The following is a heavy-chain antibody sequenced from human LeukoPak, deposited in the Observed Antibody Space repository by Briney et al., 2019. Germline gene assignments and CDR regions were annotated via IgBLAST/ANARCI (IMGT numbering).Heavy chain of an antibody. Sequence: PGRSLRLSCAASGFTFSSYGMHWVRQAPGKGLEWVAVIWYDGSNKYYADSVKGRFTISRDNSKNTLYLQMNSLRAGDTAVYYCASDSSGYFNYFDYWGQGTLVTVSS. CDR1: GFTFSSYG. V-gene: IGHV3-33*01. J-gene: IGHJ4*02. CDR3: ASDSSGYFNYFDY. CDR2: IWYDGSNK. D-gene: IGHD3-22*01.